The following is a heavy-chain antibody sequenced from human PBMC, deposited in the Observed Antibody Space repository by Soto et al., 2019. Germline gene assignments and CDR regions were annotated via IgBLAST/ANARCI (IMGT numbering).Heavy chain of an antibody. CDR2: IYYSGST. J-gene: IGHJ4*02. CDR1: GVSISSYY. CDR3: ARFPSSTRLDY. V-gene: IGHV4-59*08. D-gene: IGHD2-2*01. Sequence: SETMSLTCTVSGVSISSYYWSWIRQPPGKGLEWIGYIYYSGSTNYNPSLKSRVTISVDTSKNQFSLRLSSVTAADTAVYYCARFPSSTRLDYWGQGTLVTVSS.